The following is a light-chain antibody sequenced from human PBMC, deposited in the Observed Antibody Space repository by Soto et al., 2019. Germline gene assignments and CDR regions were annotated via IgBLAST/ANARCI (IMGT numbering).Light chain of an antibody. CDR2: RAS. J-gene: IGKJ1*01. CDR1: QSVSSTC. V-gene: IGKV3-20*01. Sequence: EIVLTQSPGTLSLSPGERATLSCRASQSVSSTCLAWYPQRPGQAPRLLIFRASSRAADVPDRFSGSGSGTDFTLTISRLEPEDFAVYYCQQYGSSPQTFGQGTKVEMK. CDR3: QQYGSSPQT.